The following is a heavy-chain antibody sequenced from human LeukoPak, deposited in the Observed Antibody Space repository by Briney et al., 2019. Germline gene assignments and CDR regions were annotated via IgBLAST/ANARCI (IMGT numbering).Heavy chain of an antibody. CDR3: ASYHDYGAWGWFDP. V-gene: IGHV4-38-2*02. CDR2: IYHSGSA. J-gene: IGHJ5*02. Sequence: KNSETLSLTCTVSGYSISSGYYWGWIRQPPGKGLEWIGSIYHSGSAYYNPSLKSRVTISVDTSKNQFSLKLSSVTAADTAVYYCASYHDYGAWGWFDPWGQGTLVTVSS. D-gene: IGHD4-17*01. CDR1: GYSISSGYY.